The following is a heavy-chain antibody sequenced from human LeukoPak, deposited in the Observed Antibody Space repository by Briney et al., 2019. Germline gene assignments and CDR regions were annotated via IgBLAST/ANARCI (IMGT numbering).Heavy chain of an antibody. CDR2: IYHSGTT. D-gene: IGHD4-11*01. Sequence: SETLSLTCAVSGYAISSCYYWGWIRQPPGKGLEWIGSIYHSGTTYSNPSLKSRVTMSVNTSKNQFSLKLSSVTAADTAVYYCARGETTAADRREGDAFDVWGQGTIVTVSS. V-gene: IGHV4-38-2*01. CDR1: GYAISSCYY. CDR3: ARGETTAADRREGDAFDV. J-gene: IGHJ3*01.